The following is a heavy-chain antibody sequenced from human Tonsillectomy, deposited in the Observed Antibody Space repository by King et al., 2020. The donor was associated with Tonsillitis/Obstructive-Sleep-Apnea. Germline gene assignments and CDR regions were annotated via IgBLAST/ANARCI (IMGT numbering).Heavy chain of an antibody. CDR3: ASRHCSSTSCYVPFDY. D-gene: IGHD2-2*01. CDR1: GGSISSSSYY. J-gene: IGHJ4*02. V-gene: IGHV4-39*01. Sequence: QLQESGPGLVKPSETLSLTCTVSGGSISSSSYYWGWIRQPPGKGLEWIGSIYYSGSTYYNPSLKSRLTISVDTSKNQFSLKLSSVTAADTAVYYWASRHCSSTSCYVPFDYWGQGTLVTVSS. CDR2: IYYSGST.